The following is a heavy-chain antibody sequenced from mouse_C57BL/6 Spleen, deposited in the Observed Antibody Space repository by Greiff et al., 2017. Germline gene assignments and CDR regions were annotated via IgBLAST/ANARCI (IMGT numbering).Heavy chain of an antibody. V-gene: IGHV3-6*01. CDR2: ISYDGSN. CDR1: GYSITSGYY. Sequence: EVKLMESGPGLVKPSQSLSLTCSVTGYSITSGYYWNWIRQFPGNKLEWMGYISYDGSNNYNPSLKNPISITRDTSKNQFFLKLNSVTTEDTATYYCARADYDYDGYFDYWGQGTTLTVSS. CDR3: ARADYDYDGYFDY. J-gene: IGHJ2*01. D-gene: IGHD2-4*01.